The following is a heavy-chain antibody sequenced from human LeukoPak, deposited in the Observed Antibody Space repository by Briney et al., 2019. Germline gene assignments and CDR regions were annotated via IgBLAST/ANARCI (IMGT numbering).Heavy chain of an antibody. J-gene: IGHJ5*02. CDR1: GVSISSYY. D-gene: IGHD2-2*01. Sequence: SETLSLTCTVSGVSISSYYWSWLRQPPGKGLEWIGYIYYSGSTNYNPSLKSRVTISVDTSKNQFSLKLSSVTAADTAVYYCARAPYATYQLITGWFDPWGQGTLVTVSS. V-gene: IGHV4-59*01. CDR2: IYYSGST. CDR3: ARAPYATYQLITGWFDP.